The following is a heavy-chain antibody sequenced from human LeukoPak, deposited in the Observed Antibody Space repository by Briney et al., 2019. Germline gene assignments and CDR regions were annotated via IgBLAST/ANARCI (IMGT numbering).Heavy chain of an antibody. Sequence: SETRSLTCTVSGGSISSYYWSWIRQPPGKGLEWIGYIYYSGSTNYNPSLKSRVTISVDTSKNQFSLKLSSVTAADTAVYYCASILIRDGYNIDYWGQGTLVTVSS. CDR2: IYYSGST. CDR1: GGSISSYY. D-gene: IGHD5-24*01. CDR3: ASILIRDGYNIDY. J-gene: IGHJ4*02. V-gene: IGHV4-59*01.